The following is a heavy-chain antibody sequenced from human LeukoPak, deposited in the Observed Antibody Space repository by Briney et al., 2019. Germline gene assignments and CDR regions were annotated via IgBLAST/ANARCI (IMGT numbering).Heavy chain of an antibody. CDR2: ISGSGGST. CDR1: GFTFSSYA. CDR3: ARHLSGITGYTYGRGIDY. D-gene: IGHD5-18*01. J-gene: IGHJ4*02. V-gene: IGHV3-23*01. Sequence: GGSLRLSCAASGFTFSSYAMSWVRQAPGKGLEWVSVISGSGGSTYSADSVKGRFTISRGNSKNTLYMQMNSLRADDTAVYYCARHLSGITGYTYGRGIDYWGQGTLVSVSS.